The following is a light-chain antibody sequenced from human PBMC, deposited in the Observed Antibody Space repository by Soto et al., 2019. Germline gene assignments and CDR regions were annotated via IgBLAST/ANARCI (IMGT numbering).Light chain of an antibody. V-gene: IGKV3-20*01. CDR2: DAS. J-gene: IGKJ5*01. Sequence: VMTQSPTTLSVSPGGQATLSCRASQSVSSYLAWSKQKPGQAPRLLIYDASNRATGIPDRFSGGGSATYFTLTVTRLEPEDFAVYYCQQYGTSITVGKGTRGEIK. CDR3: QQYGTSIT. CDR1: QSVSSY.